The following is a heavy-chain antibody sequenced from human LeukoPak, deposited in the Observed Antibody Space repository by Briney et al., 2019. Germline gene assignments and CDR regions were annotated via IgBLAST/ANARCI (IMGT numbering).Heavy chain of an antibody. Sequence: GGSLRLSCAASGFPFNKYGIQWVRQAPGKGLEWVAVVWYDGTNQHYDDSVKGRYTIFRDNAKNTLFLQLNSLRVEDTGVYYCARDVTGEYYYYGSDVWGQGTTVTVS. CDR2: VWYDGTNQ. D-gene: IGHD2/OR15-2a*01. CDR3: ARDVTGEYYYYGSDV. V-gene: IGHV3-33*01. CDR1: GFPFNKYG. J-gene: IGHJ6*02.